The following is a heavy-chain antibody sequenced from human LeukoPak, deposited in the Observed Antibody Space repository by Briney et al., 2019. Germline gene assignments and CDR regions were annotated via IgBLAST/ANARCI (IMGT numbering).Heavy chain of an antibody. Sequence: SETLSLTCTVSGGSISSGGYYWSWIRQPPGKGLEWIGYIYHSGSTYYNPSLKSRVTISVDRSKNQFSLKLSSVTAADTAVYYCARAGGFAYFDYWGQGTLVTVSS. V-gene: IGHV4-30-2*01. J-gene: IGHJ4*02. CDR3: ARAGGFAYFDY. D-gene: IGHD3-16*01. CDR1: GGSISSGGYY. CDR2: IYHSGST.